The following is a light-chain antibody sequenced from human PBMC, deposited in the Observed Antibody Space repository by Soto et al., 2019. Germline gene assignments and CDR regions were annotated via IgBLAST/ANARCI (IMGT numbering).Light chain of an antibody. CDR2: GAS. J-gene: IGKJ5*01. CDR1: QSVSSN. V-gene: IGKV3-15*01. Sequence: EIVMTQSPATLSVSPGERATLSCRASQSVSSNLAWYQQKPGQAPRLLIYGASTRATGIPARFSGSGSGTEFTLTISSLQSEEFAVYYCQQYNNWPRITFGRGTRLEIK. CDR3: QQYNNWPRIT.